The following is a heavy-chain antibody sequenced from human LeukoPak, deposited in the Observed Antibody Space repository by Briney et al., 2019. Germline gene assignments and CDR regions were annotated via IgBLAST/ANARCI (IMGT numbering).Heavy chain of an antibody. V-gene: IGHV1-69*06. Sequence: ASVKVSCKASGGTFSSYAISWVRQAPGQGLEWMGRIIPIFGTANYAQKFQGRVTITADKSTSTAYMELSSLRSEDTAVYCCATEGVGLTDAFDIWGQGTMVTVSS. D-gene: IGHD1-14*01. CDR1: GGTFSSYA. CDR2: IIPIFGTA. CDR3: ATEGVGLTDAFDI. J-gene: IGHJ3*02.